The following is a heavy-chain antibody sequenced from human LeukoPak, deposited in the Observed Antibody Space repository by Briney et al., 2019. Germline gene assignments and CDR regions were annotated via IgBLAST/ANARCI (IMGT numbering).Heavy chain of an antibody. D-gene: IGHD5-12*01. Sequence: GGSLRLSCAASGFTFSSYWMHWVRQAPGKGLVWVSRINSDGSSTSYADSVKGRFTISRDNAKNTLYLQMNSLRAEDTAVYYCARDPATAENIPTRCHNWFDPWGQGTLVTVSS. CDR3: ARDPATAENIPTRCHNWFDP. CDR1: GFTFSSYW. J-gene: IGHJ5*02. V-gene: IGHV3-74*01. CDR2: INSDGSST.